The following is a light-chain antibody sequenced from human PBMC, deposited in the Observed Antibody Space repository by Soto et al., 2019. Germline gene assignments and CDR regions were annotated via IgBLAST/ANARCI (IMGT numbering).Light chain of an antibody. J-gene: IGLJ3*02. CDR2: DVS. CDR1: SSDVGNYNL. Sequence: QSVLTQPRSVSGSPGQSVTISCTGTSSDVGNYNLVSWYQQHPGKAPKLMIYDVSDRPSGVPDRFSGSKSGDTASLTISGLQAEDEADYYCCSYAGSYTWVFGGGTKLTVL. CDR3: CSYAGSYTWV. V-gene: IGLV2-11*01.